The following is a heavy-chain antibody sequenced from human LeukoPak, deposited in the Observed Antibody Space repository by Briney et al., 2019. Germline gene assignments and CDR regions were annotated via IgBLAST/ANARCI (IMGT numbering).Heavy chain of an antibody. Sequence: GGSLRLSCAASGFTFQNYAMHWVRQVPGKGLEWVARIYSDVRRIKYADSVKGRFTISRDNAKNTLYLQMNALRVEDTAVYYCATSPVISRDWGQGTLVTVSS. CDR3: ATSPVISRD. V-gene: IGHV3-74*03. D-gene: IGHD2-21*01. CDR1: GFTFQNYA. J-gene: IGHJ4*02. CDR2: IYSDVRRI.